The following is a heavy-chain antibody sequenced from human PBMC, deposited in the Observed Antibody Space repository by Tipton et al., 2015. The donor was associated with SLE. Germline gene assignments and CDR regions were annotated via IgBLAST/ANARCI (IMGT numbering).Heavy chain of an antibody. J-gene: IGHJ5*02. CDR3: ATEVGATTGERWFDP. V-gene: IGHV4-61*09. CDR2: IYTGGST. CDR1: GGSISNPSYY. Sequence: TLSLTCTVSGGSISNPSYYWSWIRQPAGKGLEWIGHIYTGGSTNYNPSLKSRVTISADTSKNQISLKLSFVTAADTAVYYCATEVGATTGERWFDPWGQGTLVTVSS. D-gene: IGHD1-26*01.